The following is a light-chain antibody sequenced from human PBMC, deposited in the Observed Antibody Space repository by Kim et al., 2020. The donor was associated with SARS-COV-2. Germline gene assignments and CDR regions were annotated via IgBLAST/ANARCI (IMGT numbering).Light chain of an antibody. CDR2: YDS. V-gene: IGLV3-21*04. J-gene: IGLJ2*01. CDR1: SIGGKS. Sequence: SYELTQPPSVSVAPGKTATITCGGNSIGGKSVHWYQQKPGQAPLLAIYYDSHRPSGIPERFSGSNSGNTATLTISGVEAGDEADYYCQVWDSRNGQVLFGGGTQLTV. CDR3: QVWDSRNGQVL.